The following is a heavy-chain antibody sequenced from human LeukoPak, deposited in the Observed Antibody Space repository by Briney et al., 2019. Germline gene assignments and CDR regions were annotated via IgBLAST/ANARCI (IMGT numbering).Heavy chain of an antibody. CDR2: ICYDGSNK. D-gene: IGHD4-23*01. Sequence: GGSLRLSWAASGFTFSSYGMHWVRQAPGKGLEWVAVICYDGSNKYYADSVKGRFTISRDNSKNTLYLQMNSLRAEDTAVYYCAKDGGPAHLDAFDIWGQGTMVTVSS. CDR3: AKDGGPAHLDAFDI. J-gene: IGHJ3*02. CDR1: GFTFSSYG. V-gene: IGHV3-33*06.